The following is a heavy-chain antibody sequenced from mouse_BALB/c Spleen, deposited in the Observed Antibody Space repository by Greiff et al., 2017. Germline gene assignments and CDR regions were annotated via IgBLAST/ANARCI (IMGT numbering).Heavy chain of an antibody. CDR1: GYTFTEYT. CDR3: AYTGGNYDGVYAMDY. D-gene: IGHD2-1*01. Sequence: EVQLQQSGPELVKPGASVKISCKTSGYTFTEYTMHWVKQSHGKSLEWIGGINPNNGGTSYNQKFKDKATLTVDKSSSTAYMELRSLTSEDSAVYYCAYTGGNYDGVYAMDYWGQGTSVTVSS. V-gene: IGHV1-18*01. CDR2: INPNNGGT. J-gene: IGHJ4*01.